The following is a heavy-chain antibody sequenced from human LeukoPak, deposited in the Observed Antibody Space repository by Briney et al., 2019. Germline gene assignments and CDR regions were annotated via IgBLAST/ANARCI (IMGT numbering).Heavy chain of an antibody. CDR1: GFTFSSYS. J-gene: IGHJ3*02. CDR2: ISSSSTI. D-gene: IGHD3-22*01. Sequence: GGSLRLSCAASGFTFSSYSMNWVRQAPGKGLEWVSYISSSSTIYYADSVRGRFSISRDNAKNSLYLQMNSLRVEDTAVYYCARDHHRRLYDSQARDTFDIWGQGTMVTVSS. V-gene: IGHV3-48*01. CDR3: ARDHHRRLYDSQARDTFDI.